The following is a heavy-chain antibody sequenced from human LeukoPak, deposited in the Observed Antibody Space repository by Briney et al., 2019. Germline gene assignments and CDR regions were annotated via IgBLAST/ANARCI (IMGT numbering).Heavy chain of an antibody. CDR1: GYTFTGYY. J-gene: IGHJ4*02. D-gene: IGHD6-19*01. V-gene: IGHV1-2*06. CDR2: INPNSGDT. Sequence: ASVKVSCKASGYTFTGYYVHWVRQAPGQGLEWMGRINPNSGDTNYAQKFQGRVTMTRDTSISTAYMELSRLRSDDTAVYYCTSGNGIVVAGNYYWGQGTLVTVSS. CDR3: TSGNGIVVAGNYY.